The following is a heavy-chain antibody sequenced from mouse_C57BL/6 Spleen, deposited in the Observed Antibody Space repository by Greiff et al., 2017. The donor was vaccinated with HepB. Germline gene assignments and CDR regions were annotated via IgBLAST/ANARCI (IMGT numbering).Heavy chain of an antibody. CDR1: GYTFTDYY. D-gene: IGHD1-1*01. J-gene: IGHJ3*01. Sequence: VQLQQSGPVLVKPGASVKMSCKASGYTFTDYYMNWVKQSHGKSLEWIGVINPYNGGTSYNQKFKGKATLTVDKSSSTAYMELNSLTSEDAAVYYCARSYGSEEAWFAYWGQGTLVTVSA. CDR2: INPYNGGT. CDR3: ARSYGSEEAWFAY. V-gene: IGHV1-19*01.